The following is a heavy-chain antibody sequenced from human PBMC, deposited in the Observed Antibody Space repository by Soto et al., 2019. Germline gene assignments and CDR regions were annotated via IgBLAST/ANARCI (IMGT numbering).Heavy chain of an antibody. CDR2: ISYDGANQ. J-gene: IGHJ4*02. CDR3: VRGDNFYDSSGYYF. V-gene: IGHV3-30-3*01. Sequence: GGSLRLSCVASGFTFSSYAMHWVRQTPGKGLEWVAVISYDGANQYYADSVKGRFTISSDTSKNTLYLQMNSLRVEDTAVYYCVRGDNFYDSSGYYFWGQGTLVTVSS. D-gene: IGHD3-22*01. CDR1: GFTFSSYA.